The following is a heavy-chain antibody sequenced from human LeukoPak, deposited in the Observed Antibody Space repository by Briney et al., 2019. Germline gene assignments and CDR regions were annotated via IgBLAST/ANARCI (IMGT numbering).Heavy chain of an antibody. V-gene: IGHV4-39*07. CDR3: ARVDYGARTNWFDP. J-gene: IGHJ5*02. CDR1: GGSISSSSYY. Sequence: SETLSLTCTVSGGSISSSSYYWGWIRQPPGKGLEWIGRIYTSGSTNYNPSLKSRVTMSVDTSKNQFSLKLSSVTAADTAVYYCARVDYGARTNWFDPWGQGTLVTVSS. CDR2: IYTSGST. D-gene: IGHD3-16*01.